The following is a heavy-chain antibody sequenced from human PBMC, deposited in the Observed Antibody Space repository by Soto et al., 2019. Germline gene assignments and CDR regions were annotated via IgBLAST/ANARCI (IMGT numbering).Heavy chain of an antibody. CDR3: AKGRSYYYYYGVDV. CDR2: ISGSSSNI. CDR1: GFSFSNYA. V-gene: IGHV3-48*01. J-gene: IGHJ6*02. Sequence: GGSLSLSCAASGFSFSNYAMDWVRQAPGKGLEWVSYISGSSSNIGYADSVKGRFTISRDNSKSTLYLQMNSLRAEDTALYYCAKGRSYYYYYGVDVWGQGTTVTVS.